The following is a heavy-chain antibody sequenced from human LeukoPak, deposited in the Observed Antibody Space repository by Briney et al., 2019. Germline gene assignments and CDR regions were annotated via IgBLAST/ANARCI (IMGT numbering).Heavy chain of an antibody. D-gene: IGHD3-22*01. CDR1: GYTFTSYD. CDR2: MNPNSGNT. Sequence: ASVKVSCKASGYTFTSYDINWVRQATGQGLEWMGWMNPNSGNTGYAQKFQGRVTMTRNTSISTAYMELSSLRSKDTAVYYCARSTYYYDSGDYWGQGTLVTVSS. J-gene: IGHJ4*02. CDR3: ARSTYYYDSGDY. V-gene: IGHV1-8*01.